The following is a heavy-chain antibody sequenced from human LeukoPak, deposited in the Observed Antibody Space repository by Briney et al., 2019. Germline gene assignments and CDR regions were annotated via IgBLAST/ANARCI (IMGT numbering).Heavy chain of an antibody. CDR1: GFTFSRYS. V-gene: IGHV3-21*04. CDR2: ISSSSSYI. J-gene: IGHJ4*02. D-gene: IGHD3-22*01. Sequence: GGSLRLSCAASGFTFSRYSMNWVRQAPGKGLEWVSSISSSSSYIYYADSVKGRITISRDNAKNSLYLQMNSLRAEDTAVYYCARDYYDTTGYYYFDYWGQGTLVSVSS. CDR3: ARDYYDTTGYYYFDY.